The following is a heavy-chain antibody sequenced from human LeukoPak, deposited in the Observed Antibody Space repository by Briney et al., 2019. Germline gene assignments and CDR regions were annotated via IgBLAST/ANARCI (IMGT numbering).Heavy chain of an antibody. J-gene: IGHJ4*02. D-gene: IGHD3-22*01. Sequence: PSETLSLTCTVSGGSISSSSYYWGWIRQPPGKGLEWIGSIYYSGSTYYNPSLKSRVTISVDTSKNQFSLKLSSVTAADTAVYYCAREGLSNYDEEYWGQGTLVTVSS. V-gene: IGHV4-39*07. CDR3: AREGLSNYDEEY. CDR1: GGSISSSSYY. CDR2: IYYSGST.